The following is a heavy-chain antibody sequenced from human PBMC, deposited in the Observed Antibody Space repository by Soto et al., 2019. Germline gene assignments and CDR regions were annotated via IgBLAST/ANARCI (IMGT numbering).Heavy chain of an antibody. J-gene: IGHJ4*02. Sequence: QVTLKESGPVLVKPTETLTLTCTVSGFSLSNARMGVTWIRQPPGKALEWLAHIYSNGEKSYKTSLKSRLTISRDTSKSQVVLTLTNMDPVDTATYYCARMPENMVSFDYWGQGTPVTVSS. V-gene: IGHV2-26*01. D-gene: IGHD2-21*01. CDR3: ARMPENMVSFDY. CDR2: IYSNGEK. CDR1: GFSLSNARMG.